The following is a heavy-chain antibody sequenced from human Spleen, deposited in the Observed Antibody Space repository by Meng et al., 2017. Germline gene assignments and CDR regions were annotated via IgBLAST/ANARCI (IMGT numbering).Heavy chain of an antibody. D-gene: IGHD4-11*01. CDR3: ARGPTTMAHDFDY. J-gene: IGHJ4*02. CDR2: INHSGST. CDR1: GGPFSCYY. V-gene: IGHV4-34*01. Sequence: QVQLQQWGAGQLKPSETLSLSCAGYGGPFSCYYWSWIRQPPGKGLEWIGEINHSGSTNYNPSLKSRVTISVDTSQNNLSLKLSSVTAADSAVYYCARGPTTMAHDFDYWGQGTLVTVSS.